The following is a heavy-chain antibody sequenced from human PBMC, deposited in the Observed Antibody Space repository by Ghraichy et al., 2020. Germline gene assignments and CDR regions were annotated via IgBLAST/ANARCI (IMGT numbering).Heavy chain of an antibody. J-gene: IGHJ4*02. V-gene: IGHV3-64D*06. CDR3: VTDLHCSGGSCPGRNY. Sequence: GGSLRLSCSASGFTFRSYAMHWVRQGPGKGLEYVSAISSNGDSTYHADSVKGRFTISRDNSKNMLYLQMTSLRSEDTAVYYCVTDLHCSGGSCPGRNYWGQVTLVTVSS. D-gene: IGHD2-15*01. CDR2: ISSNGDST. CDR1: GFTFRSYA.